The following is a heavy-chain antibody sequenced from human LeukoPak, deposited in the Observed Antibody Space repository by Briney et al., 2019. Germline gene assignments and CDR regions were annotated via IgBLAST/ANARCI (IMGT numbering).Heavy chain of an antibody. CDR3: AKRRDYFDL. Sequence: GGSLRLSCEASGFTFSDFYMSWLRQAPGKGLEWLSYISGSGNNIYYADSVRGRFTISRDNSQNSLYLQMNSLRTEDTAVYYCAKRRDYFDLWGQGALVTVSS. CDR2: ISGSGNNI. CDR1: GFTFSDFY. V-gene: IGHV3-11*01. J-gene: IGHJ4*02.